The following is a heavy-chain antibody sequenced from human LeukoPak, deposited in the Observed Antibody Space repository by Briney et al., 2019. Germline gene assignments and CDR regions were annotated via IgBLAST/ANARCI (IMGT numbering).Heavy chain of an antibody. CDR2: IYPGDSDT. CDR1: GYSFAYYW. J-gene: IGHJ4*02. V-gene: IGHV5-51*01. Sequence: GESLKISCKGSGYSFAYYWIGWVRQMPGKGLEWMGIIYPGDSDTRYSPSFQGQVTISADKSINTAYLQWSSLNASDTAIYYCARKRGGPRSDFDYWGQGTLVTVSS. D-gene: IGHD3-16*01. CDR3: ARKRGGPRSDFDY.